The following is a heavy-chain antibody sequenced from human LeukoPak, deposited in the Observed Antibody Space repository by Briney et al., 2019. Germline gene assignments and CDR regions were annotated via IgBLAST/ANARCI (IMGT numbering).Heavy chain of an antibody. CDR1: GFPFSNYW. V-gene: IGHV3-7*01. J-gene: IGHJ5*02. D-gene: IGHD4-23*01. Sequence: GGSLRLSCAASGFPFSNYWMSWVRQAPGKGLEWVANMKEDGGEINYVDSVKGRFTISRDNAKSSLYLHMNSLRVKDTAVYYCARDRGYSTFDNWGQGTLVTVSS. CDR2: MKEDGGEI. CDR3: ARDRGYSTFDN.